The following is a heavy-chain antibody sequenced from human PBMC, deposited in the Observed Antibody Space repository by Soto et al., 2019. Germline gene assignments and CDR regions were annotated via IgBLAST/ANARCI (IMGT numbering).Heavy chain of an antibody. CDR1: GGTFNKYD. Sequence: QVQLVQSGAEVMKPGSSVKVSCKASGGTFNKYDISWVRQAPGQGLEWMGGIIPLFSKAKYAPKFQGRVTNTAELSTTTVYMEGSSLRFEDTAVYYCAGGGGEMPTIYPYIYWGQGTLVTVSS. J-gene: IGHJ4*02. D-gene: IGHD3-16*01. V-gene: IGHV1-69*01. CDR2: IIPLFSKA. CDR3: AGGGGEMPTIYPYIY.